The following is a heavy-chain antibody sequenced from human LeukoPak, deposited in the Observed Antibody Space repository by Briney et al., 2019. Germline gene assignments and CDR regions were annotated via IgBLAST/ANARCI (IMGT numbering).Heavy chain of an antibody. Sequence: GGSLRLSCAASGFTFSSYDIHWVRQATGKGLEWVSAIGTAGDTYYPGSVKGRFTISRENAKNSLYLQMNSLRAGDTAVYYCARDTAMSALDIWGQGTMVTVSS. D-gene: IGHD5-18*01. V-gene: IGHV3-13*01. CDR1: GFTFSSYD. CDR3: ARDTAMSALDI. CDR2: IGTAGDT. J-gene: IGHJ3*02.